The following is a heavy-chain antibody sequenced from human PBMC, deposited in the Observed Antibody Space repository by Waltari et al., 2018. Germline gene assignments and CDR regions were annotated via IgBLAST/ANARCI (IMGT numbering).Heavy chain of an antibody. CDR3: ARDDSDGQFVRFDC. CDR2: IYIAGST. J-gene: IGHJ4*02. V-gene: IGHV3-53*01. Sequence: EVQLVESGGGLIQPGGSLRLSCAASGLTVSSNYMSWVRQAPGKGLGWVSAIYIAGSTYYADSVRGGFTISIDDSKNTVYLQMNSLRADDTAVYYCARDDSDGQFVRFDCWGQGTLVTVSS. D-gene: IGHD2-21*01. CDR1: GLTVSSNY.